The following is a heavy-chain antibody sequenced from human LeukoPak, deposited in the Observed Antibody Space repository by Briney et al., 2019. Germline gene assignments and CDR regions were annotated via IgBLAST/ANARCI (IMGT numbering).Heavy chain of an antibody. V-gene: IGHV1-3*01. D-gene: IGHD3-10*01. CDR1: GYTFTSYA. J-gene: IGHJ3*02. CDR3: ARVELLWFGESVTAFDI. CDR2: INAGNGNT. Sequence: ASVQVSCKASGYTFTSYAMHWVRQAPGQRLEWMGWINAGNGNTKYSQKFQGRVTITRDTSASTAYMELSSLRSEDMAVYYCARVELLWFGESVTAFDIWGQGTMVTVSS.